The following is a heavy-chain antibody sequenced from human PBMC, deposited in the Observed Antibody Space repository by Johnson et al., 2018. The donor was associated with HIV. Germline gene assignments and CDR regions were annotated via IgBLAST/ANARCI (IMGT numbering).Heavy chain of an antibody. CDR1: GFSFSGSA. D-gene: IGHD6-6*01. V-gene: IGHV3-30*04. CDR2: ISYDGSNK. Sequence: VQLVESGGGVVQPGRSLRLSCEASGFSFSGSAMHWVRQAPGKGLEWGAGISYDGSNKYSADSVKGRVTISRDNSKNTLYLQMNSLRAEDTAVYYCAKEGLRSSLRSGDAFDIWGHGTLVTVSS. J-gene: IGHJ3*02. CDR3: AKEGLRSSLRSGDAFDI.